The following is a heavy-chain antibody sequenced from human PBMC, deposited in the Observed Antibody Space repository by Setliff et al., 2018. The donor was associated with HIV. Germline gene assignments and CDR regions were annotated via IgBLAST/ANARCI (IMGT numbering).Heavy chain of an antibody. CDR3: ARKYYDILTGYYAADY. CDR1: DYTFTNYG. Sequence: ASVKVSCKASDYTFTNYGISWVRQAPGQGLEWMGWISAYNGNTDYAQKFQDRVAMTTDTSTSTAYMELRSLRSDDTALYYCARKYYDILTGYYAADYWGQGTLVTVSS. CDR2: ISAYNGNT. D-gene: IGHD3-9*01. V-gene: IGHV1-18*01. J-gene: IGHJ4*02.